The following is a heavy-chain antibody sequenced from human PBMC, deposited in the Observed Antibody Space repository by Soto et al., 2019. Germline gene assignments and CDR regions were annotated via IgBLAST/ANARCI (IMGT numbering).Heavy chain of an antibody. Sequence: EVQLVESGGGLVKPGGSLRLSCAASGFTFSNAWMNWVLQSPGKGLEWVGRIKSKTDGGTTDYAAPVKGRFTISRDDSNNTLYLQMNSLNTEDTAVYYCTTDTADQRTYYYDSSGYPFDYGGQGTLVTVSS. CDR1: GFTFSNAW. V-gene: IGHV3-15*07. CDR2: IKSKTDGGTT. CDR3: TTDTADQRTYYYDSSGYPFDY. J-gene: IGHJ4*02. D-gene: IGHD3-22*01.